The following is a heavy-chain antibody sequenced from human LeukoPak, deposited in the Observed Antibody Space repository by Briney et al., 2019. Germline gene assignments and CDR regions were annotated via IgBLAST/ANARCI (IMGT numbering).Heavy chain of an antibody. Sequence: GESLNISCKTSGYKFTSYWIGWVRQMPGKGLEWMGIIYPGDSDTRYSPSFQGQVTISADKSISTTYLQWSSLKASDSAMYYCARLPYCGGDCYPNWFDPWGQGTLVTVSS. J-gene: IGHJ5*02. CDR3: ARLPYCGGDCYPNWFDP. CDR1: GYKFTSYW. D-gene: IGHD2-21*02. CDR2: IYPGDSDT. V-gene: IGHV5-51*01.